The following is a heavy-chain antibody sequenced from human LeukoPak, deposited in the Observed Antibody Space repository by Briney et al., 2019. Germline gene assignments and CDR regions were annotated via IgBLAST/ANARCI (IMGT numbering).Heavy chain of an antibody. J-gene: IGHJ5*02. D-gene: IGHD3-3*01. V-gene: IGHV1-18*01. CDR2: ISAYNGNT. Sequence: GASVKVSCKASGYTFTSYGIRWVRQAPGQGLEWMGWISAYNGNTNYAQKLQGRVTMTTDTSTSTAYMELRSLRSDDTAVYYCARPNDYDFWSGLDWFDPWGQGTLVTVSS. CDR3: ARPNDYDFWSGLDWFDP. CDR1: GYTFTSYG.